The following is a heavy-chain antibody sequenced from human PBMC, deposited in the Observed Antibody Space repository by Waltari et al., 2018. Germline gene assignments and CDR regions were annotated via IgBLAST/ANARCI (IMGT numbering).Heavy chain of an antibody. Sequence: QVQLVQSGAEVKKPGASVKVSCKASGYTFTSYAMHWVRQAPGQGLEWMGWINPNSGGTNYAQKFQGRVTMTRDTSISTAYMELSRLRSDDTAVYYCARGMYYYDSSGYYFFDYWGQGTLVTVSS. CDR1: GYTFTSYA. D-gene: IGHD3-22*01. V-gene: IGHV1-2*02. CDR3: ARGMYYYDSSGYYFFDY. J-gene: IGHJ4*02. CDR2: INPNSGGT.